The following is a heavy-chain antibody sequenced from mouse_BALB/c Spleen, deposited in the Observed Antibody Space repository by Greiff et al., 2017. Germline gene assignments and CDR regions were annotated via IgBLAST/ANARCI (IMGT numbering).Heavy chain of an antibody. J-gene: IGHJ2*01. CDR3: ARGGGNYRDYFDY. CDR1: GYTFTSYW. Sequence: VQLQQPGAELVRPGASVKLSCKASGYTFTSYWINWVKQRPGQGLEWIGNIYPSDSYANYNQKFKDKATLTVDKSSSTAYMQLSSPTSEDSAVYYCARGGGNYRDYFDYWGQGTTLTVSS. V-gene: IGHV1-69*02. D-gene: IGHD2-1*01. CDR2: IYPSDSYA.